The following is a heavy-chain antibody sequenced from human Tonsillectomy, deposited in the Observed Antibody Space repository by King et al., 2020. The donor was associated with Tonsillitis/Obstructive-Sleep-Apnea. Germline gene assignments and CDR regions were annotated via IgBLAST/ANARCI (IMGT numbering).Heavy chain of an antibody. CDR3: ASDVDTAMVPGDY. J-gene: IGHJ4*02. V-gene: IGHV1-8*01. D-gene: IGHD5-18*01. Sequence: VQLVESGAEVKKPGASVKVSCKASGYTFTSYDINWVRQATGQGLEWMGWMNPNSGNTGYAQKFQGRVTMTRNTSISTAYMELSSLRSEDTAVYYCASDVDTAMVPGDYWGQGTLVTVSS. CDR1: GYTFTSYD. CDR2: MNPNSGNT.